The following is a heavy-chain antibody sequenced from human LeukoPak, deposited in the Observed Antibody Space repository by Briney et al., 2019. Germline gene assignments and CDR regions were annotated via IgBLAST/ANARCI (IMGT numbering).Heavy chain of an antibody. CDR3: ARRPYYYGLDV. Sequence: GESLKISCKGSGYKFMDYWIAWVRQMPGKGLEWMGVIYPSDSDTRYSPSFQGQVTISADKSVSTAYLQWSSLKASDTAIYYCARRPYYYGLDVWGQGTAVTVSS. CDR2: IYPSDSDT. CDR1: GYKFMDYW. J-gene: IGHJ6*02. V-gene: IGHV5-51*01.